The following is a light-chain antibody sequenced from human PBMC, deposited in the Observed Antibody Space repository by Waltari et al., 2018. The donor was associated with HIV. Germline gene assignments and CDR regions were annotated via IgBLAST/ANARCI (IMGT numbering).Light chain of an antibody. CDR2: DAS. Sequence: DIQMTQSPSSLSASVGDRVTITCQASQDISNYLNWYQQKPGKAPKLLIYDASNLESGVPSRFSGSGSGTDFTFTISSLQPEDFATYVCVQHNAYPRTFGQGTTVEIK. J-gene: IGKJ1*01. CDR1: QDISNY. CDR3: VQHNAYPRT. V-gene: IGKV1-33*01.